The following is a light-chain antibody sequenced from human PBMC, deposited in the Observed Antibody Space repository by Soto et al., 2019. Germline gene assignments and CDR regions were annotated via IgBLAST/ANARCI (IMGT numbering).Light chain of an antibody. Sequence: DIQMTQSPSSLSASVGDRVTIACRASQSIAGYLNWYRQKPGKAPELLIYATSNLHSGVTTRFSGSGSGAEFNLTISSLQPEDFATYFCQQSLHNPTLGPGTKVDVK. CDR2: ATS. CDR3: QQSLHNPT. J-gene: IGKJ3*01. V-gene: IGKV1-39*01. CDR1: QSIAGY.